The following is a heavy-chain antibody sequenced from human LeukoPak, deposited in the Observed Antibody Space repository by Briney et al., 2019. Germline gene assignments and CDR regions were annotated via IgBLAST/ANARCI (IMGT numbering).Heavy chain of an antibody. CDR1: GGTFSSYA. D-gene: IGHD3-22*01. V-gene: IGHV1-69*05. CDR2: IIPIFGTA. Sequence: ASVKVSCKASGGTFSSYAISWVRQAPGQGLEWMGRIIPIFGTANYAQKFQGRVTMTRDTSTSTVYMELSSLRSEDTAVYYCARGPDYYDSSGYLYYFDYWGQGTLVTVSS. CDR3: ARGPDYYDSSGYLYYFDY. J-gene: IGHJ4*02.